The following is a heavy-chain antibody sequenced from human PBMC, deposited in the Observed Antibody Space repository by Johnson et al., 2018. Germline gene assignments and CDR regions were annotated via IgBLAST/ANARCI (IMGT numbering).Heavy chain of an antibody. J-gene: IGHJ3*02. CDR2: ISYDGTNK. V-gene: IGHV3-30-3*02. D-gene: IGHD2-2*01. Sequence: QVQLQESGGGVVEPGKSLRLSCVASGFTFTTYAMHWVRQTPGKGLEWVAAISYDGTNKFYDDSVKGRFSISRDNSKNTLYLQMNSLRADDTAVYYCAKRMSPTTLRWEAFDIWGQGTMVTVSS. CDR3: AKRMSPTTLRWEAFDI. CDR1: GFTFTTYA.